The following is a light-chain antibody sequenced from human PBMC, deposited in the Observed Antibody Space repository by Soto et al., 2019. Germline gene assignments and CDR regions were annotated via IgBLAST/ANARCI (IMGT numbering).Light chain of an antibody. CDR1: QSVSSN. CDR2: GAS. Sequence: EIVMTQSPATLSVSPGERATLSCRASQSVSSNLAWYQQKPGQAPRLLMYGASNRATGIPARFSGSGSGTEFTLTISSLQSEDFAFYYCQQYNNWPRSFGPGTKVDIK. CDR3: QQYNNWPRS. J-gene: IGKJ3*01. V-gene: IGKV3-15*01.